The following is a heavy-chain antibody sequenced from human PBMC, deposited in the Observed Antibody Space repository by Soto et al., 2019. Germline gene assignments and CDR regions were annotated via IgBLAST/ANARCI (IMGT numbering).Heavy chain of an antibody. Sequence: GGSLRLSCAASGFTFSSYAMHWVRQAPGKGLEWVAVISYDGSNKYYADSVKGRFTISRDNSKNTLYLQMNSLRAEDTAVYYCARTATSDAFDIWGQGTMVTVSS. CDR3: ARTATSDAFDI. CDR2: ISYDGSNK. J-gene: IGHJ3*02. CDR1: GFTFSSYA. V-gene: IGHV3-30-3*01. D-gene: IGHD5-12*01.